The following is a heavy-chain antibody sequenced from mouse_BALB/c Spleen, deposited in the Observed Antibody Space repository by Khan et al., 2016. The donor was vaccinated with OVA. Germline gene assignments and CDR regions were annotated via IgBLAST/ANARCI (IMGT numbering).Heavy chain of an antibody. D-gene: IGHD2-4*01. CDR1: GYSITSDYA. J-gene: IGHJ2*01. Sequence: EVQLQESGPGLVKPSQSLSLTCTVTGYSITSDYAWNWIRQFPGNKLEWMGFISYSGNTKYNPSLKSRFSITRDTSKNQFFLQLNSATTEDTATFSCASDCGGNVRKWGQGTTLTVAS. V-gene: IGHV3-2*02. CDR3: ASDCGGNVRK. CDR2: ISYSGNT.